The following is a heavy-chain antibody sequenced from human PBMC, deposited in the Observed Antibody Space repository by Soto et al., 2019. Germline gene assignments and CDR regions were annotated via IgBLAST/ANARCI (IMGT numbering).Heavy chain of an antibody. V-gene: IGHV3-30*18. CDR3: AKEDNSSWLVDY. D-gene: IGHD6-13*01. CDR1: GFTFSSYG. CDR2: ISYDGSNK. Sequence: QVQLVESGGGVVQPGRSLRLSCAASGFTFSSYGMHWVRQAPGKGLEWVAVISYDGSNKYYADSVKGRFTISRDNSKNTLYLQMNSLRAEDTAVYYCAKEDNSSWLVDYWGQGTLVTVSS. J-gene: IGHJ4*02.